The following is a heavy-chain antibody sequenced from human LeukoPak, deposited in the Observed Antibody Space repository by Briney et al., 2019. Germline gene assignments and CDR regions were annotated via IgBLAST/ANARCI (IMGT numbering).Heavy chain of an antibody. V-gene: IGHV3-30-3*01. CDR2: ISYDERQK. CDR3: ARVFLERLTSGYFDN. CDR1: GFTFSEYA. D-gene: IGHD3-3*01. J-gene: IGHJ4*02. Sequence: GGSLRLSCAASGFTFSEYAMHWVRQAPGKGLEWVAVISYDERQKYYGDSVKGRFTISRDNPKNTLYLQMNSLRDDDTAVYYCARVFLERLTSGYFDNWGQGTLVTVSP.